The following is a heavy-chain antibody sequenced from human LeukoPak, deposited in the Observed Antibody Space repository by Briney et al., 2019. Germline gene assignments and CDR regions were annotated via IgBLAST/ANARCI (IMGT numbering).Heavy chain of an antibody. CDR2: ISNSGGST. CDR3: ARKGSRDYYDSSGFDY. D-gene: IGHD3-22*01. Sequence: GGSLRLSCAASGFTFSRYGMSWVRQAPGKGLEWVSAISNSGGSTYYADSVKGRFTISRDNAKNTLYLQMNSLRAEDTAVYYCARKGSRDYYDSSGFDYWGQGTLVTVSS. V-gene: IGHV3-23*01. CDR1: GFTFSRYG. J-gene: IGHJ4*02.